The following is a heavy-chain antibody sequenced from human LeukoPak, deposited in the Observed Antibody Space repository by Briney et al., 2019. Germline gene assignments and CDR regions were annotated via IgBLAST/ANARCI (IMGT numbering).Heavy chain of an antibody. CDR2: IRRRAYGGAA. CDR3: SRNGLVDFDY. V-gene: IGHV3-49*04. J-gene: IGHJ4*02. Sequence: GGSLRLSCTTSGFAFDDFAMSWVRQPAGKGVEWVGFIRRRAYGGAAEYAASVKGRFIISRDDSKGIAYLQMNSLKTEDTAVYYCSRNGLVDFDYWGQGSRVIVSP. CDR1: GFAFDDFA.